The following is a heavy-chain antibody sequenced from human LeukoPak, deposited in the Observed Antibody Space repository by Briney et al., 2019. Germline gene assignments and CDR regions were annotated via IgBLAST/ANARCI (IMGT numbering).Heavy chain of an antibody. CDR2: SRNKPNSYTT. V-gene: IGHV3-72*01. CDR3: ARDSSHDS. CDR1: GFTFSDHY. J-gene: IGHJ4*02. Sequence: PGGALRLSCAASGFTFSDHYMDWVRQAPGKGLEWVGRSRNKPNSYTTEYAASVKGRFTISRDDSKNSLYLQMNSLRAEDTAVYYCARDSSHDSWGQGTLVTVSS.